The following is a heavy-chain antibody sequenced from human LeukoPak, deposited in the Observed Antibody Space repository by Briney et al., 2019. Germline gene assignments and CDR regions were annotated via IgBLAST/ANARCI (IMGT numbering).Heavy chain of an antibody. J-gene: IGHJ2*01. Sequence: PSETLSLTCTVSGGSISSYYWSWIRQPAGKGLEWIGEINHSGSTNYNPSLKSRVTISVDTSKNQFSLKLSSVTAADTAVYYCARASCSSTSCSRGWYFDLWGRGTLVTVSS. V-gene: IGHV4-34*01. CDR2: INHSGST. CDR1: GGSISSYY. CDR3: ARASCSSTSCSRGWYFDL. D-gene: IGHD2-2*01.